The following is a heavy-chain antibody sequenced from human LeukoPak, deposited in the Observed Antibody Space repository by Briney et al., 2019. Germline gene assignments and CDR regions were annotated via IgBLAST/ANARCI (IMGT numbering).Heavy chain of an antibody. Sequence: SETLSLTCTVSGGSIRSSYYYWGWIRQPPGKGLEWIGSIYDSGSTYYNPSLKSRVTISVDTSKNQFSLMLSSMTAADTAVYYCARAQGATEFDYWGQGTLVTVSS. D-gene: IGHD1-26*01. CDR2: IYDSGST. CDR1: GGSIRSSYYY. V-gene: IGHV4-39*07. CDR3: ARAQGATEFDY. J-gene: IGHJ4*02.